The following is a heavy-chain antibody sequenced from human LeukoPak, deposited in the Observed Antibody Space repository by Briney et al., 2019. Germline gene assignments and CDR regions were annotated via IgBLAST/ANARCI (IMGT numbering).Heavy chain of an antibody. J-gene: IGHJ3*02. Sequence: GGSLRLSCAASGFTVSSNYMSWVRQAPGKGLEWVSVIYSGGSTYYADSVKGRFTISRDNSKNTLYLQMNSLGAEDTAVYYCAGVRPKRWLQVRALDAFDIRGQGTMVTVSS. CDR1: GFTVSSNY. D-gene: IGHD5-24*01. V-gene: IGHV3-53*01. CDR2: IYSGGST. CDR3: AGVRPKRWLQVRALDAFDI.